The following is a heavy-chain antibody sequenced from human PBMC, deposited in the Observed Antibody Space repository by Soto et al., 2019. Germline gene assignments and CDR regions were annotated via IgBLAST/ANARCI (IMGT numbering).Heavy chain of an antibody. CDR1: GGTFSSYA. CDR3: AIRTLVGATIIGGSYYYYGMDV. CDR2: IIPIFGTA. Sequence: SVKVSCKASGGTFSSYAISWVRQAPGQGLEWMGGIIPIFGTANYAQKFQGRVTITADESTSTAYMELSSLRSEDTAVYYCAIRTLVGATIIGGSYYYYGMDVWGQGTTVTSP. J-gene: IGHJ6*02. V-gene: IGHV1-69*13. D-gene: IGHD1-26*01.